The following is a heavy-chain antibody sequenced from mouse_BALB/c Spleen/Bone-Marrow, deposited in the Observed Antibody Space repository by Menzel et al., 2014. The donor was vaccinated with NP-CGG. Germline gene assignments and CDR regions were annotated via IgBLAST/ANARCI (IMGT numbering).Heavy chain of an antibody. Sequence: QVQLQQSGSVLVRPGASVKLSCKASGYTFTSSWMHWATQRPGQGLEWIGEIHPNSGNTNYNEKFKGKATLTVETSSSTAYVDLSSLTSEDSAVYYCARELGRGYYFDYWGQGTTLTVSS. CDR1: GYTFTSSW. D-gene: IGHD4-1*01. V-gene: IGHV1S130*01. CDR2: IHPNSGNT. J-gene: IGHJ2*01. CDR3: ARELGRGYYFDY.